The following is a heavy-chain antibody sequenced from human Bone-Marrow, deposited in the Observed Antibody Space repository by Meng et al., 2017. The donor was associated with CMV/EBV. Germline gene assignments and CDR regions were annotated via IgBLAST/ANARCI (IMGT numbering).Heavy chain of an antibody. CDR1: GFTFSSYS. J-gene: IGHJ4*02. CDR3: GRDVWQQLVDSH. Sequence: GSLRLSCAASGFTFSSYSMNWVRQAPGKGLEWIGSIYYSGSTYYSPSLKSRATISLDTSRNQFSLKLTSVTAADTAVYYCGRDVWQQLVDSHWGQGTLVTVSS. D-gene: IGHD6-13*01. V-gene: IGHV4-59*12. CDR2: IYYSGST.